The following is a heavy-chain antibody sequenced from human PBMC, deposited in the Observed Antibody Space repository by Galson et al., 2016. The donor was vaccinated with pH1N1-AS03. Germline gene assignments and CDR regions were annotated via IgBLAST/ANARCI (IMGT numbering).Heavy chain of an antibody. J-gene: IGHJ4*02. Sequence: SLRLSCAGSGFTFDDYAMHWVRQAPGKGLEWVAGISWNNGSTGYADSVKGRFIVSRVNAKNSLYLQMNSLRPEDTAFYYCAKGAQKRIFHYDISGFLYWGQGTLVTVSS. CDR2: ISWNNGST. CDR1: GFTFDDYA. CDR3: AKGAQKRIFHYDISGFLY. V-gene: IGHV3-9*01. D-gene: IGHD3-22*01.